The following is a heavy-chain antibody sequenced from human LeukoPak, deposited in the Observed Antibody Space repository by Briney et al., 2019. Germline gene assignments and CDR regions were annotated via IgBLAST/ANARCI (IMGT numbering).Heavy chain of an antibody. Sequence: PGGSLRLSCAASGFTFSSYAMHWVRQAPGNGLEWVAVISYDGSNKYYADSVKGRFTISRDNSKNTLYLQMNSLRAEDTAVYYCARDGVVVAATDMFDYWGQGTLVTVSS. D-gene: IGHD2-15*01. V-gene: IGHV3-30-3*01. J-gene: IGHJ4*02. CDR2: ISYDGSNK. CDR3: ARDGVVVAATDMFDY. CDR1: GFTFSSYA.